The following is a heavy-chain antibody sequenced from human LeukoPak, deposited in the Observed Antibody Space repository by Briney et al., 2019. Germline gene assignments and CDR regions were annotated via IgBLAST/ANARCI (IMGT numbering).Heavy chain of an antibody. D-gene: IGHD1-26*01. Sequence: ETLSLTCNVSGGSFSSSSYYWMHWVRQAPGKGLEWVSRINTDGTSTIYADSVRGRFTISRDNAKNTVYLQMNSLRAEDTAVYYCARGSVGPDCWGQGTLVTVSS. V-gene: IGHV3-74*01. CDR3: ARGSVGPDC. CDR2: INTDGTST. J-gene: IGHJ4*02. CDR1: GGSFSSSSYYW.